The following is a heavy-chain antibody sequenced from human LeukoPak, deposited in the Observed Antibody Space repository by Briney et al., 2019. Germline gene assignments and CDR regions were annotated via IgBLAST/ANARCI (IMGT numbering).Heavy chain of an antibody. CDR1: GYTFTGYY. Sequence: APVKVSCKASGYTFTGYYMHWVRQAPGQGLEWMGWINPNSGGTNYAQKFQGRVTMTRDTSISTAYMELSSLRSEDTAVYYCARDVGNSGYDHYDYWGQGTLVTVSS. J-gene: IGHJ4*02. CDR2: INPNSGGT. V-gene: IGHV1-2*02. CDR3: ARDVGNSGYDHYDY. D-gene: IGHD5-12*01.